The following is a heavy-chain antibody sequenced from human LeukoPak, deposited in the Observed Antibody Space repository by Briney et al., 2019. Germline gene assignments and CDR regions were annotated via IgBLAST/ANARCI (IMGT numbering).Heavy chain of an antibody. J-gene: IGHJ4*02. D-gene: IGHD3-22*01. CDR3: ARDGDRSGYYCY. CDR2: ISTYNGNT. Sequence: ASVKVSCKASGYTFIDFGISWVRQAPGQGLEWMGWISTYNGNTNYAQKLQGRVAINTDTSTSTAYMELRSLRSDDTAVYYCARDGDRSGYYCYWGQGTLVTVSS. CDR1: GYTFIDFG. V-gene: IGHV1-18*01.